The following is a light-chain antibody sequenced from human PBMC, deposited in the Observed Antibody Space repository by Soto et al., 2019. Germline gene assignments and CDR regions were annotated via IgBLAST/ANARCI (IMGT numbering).Light chain of an antibody. CDR1: QSVSSRN. V-gene: IGKV3-15*01. Sequence: EIWLTQSPGTLSSSPGERATLSCWASQSVSSRNLAWYQQKPGQAPRLLIYGASTRATGIPARLSGSGYGTELTITISSMQSEDFEVYYCQQYNNWPETFGHGTKVDIK. CDR2: GAS. CDR3: QQYNNWPET. J-gene: IGKJ1*01.